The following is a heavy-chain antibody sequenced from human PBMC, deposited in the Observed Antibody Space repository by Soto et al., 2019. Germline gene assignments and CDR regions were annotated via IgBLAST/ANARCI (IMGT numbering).Heavy chain of an antibody. CDR3: TTDSYDAFDI. V-gene: IGHV3-15*01. CDR1: GFNFGNAW. CDR2: IKSKTDGGTT. Sequence: GGSLRLSCAASGFNFGNAWMSWVRQAPGKGLEWVGRIKSKTDGGTTDYAAPVKGRFTISRDDSKNTLYLQMNSLKTGDTAVYYCTTDSYDAFDIWGQGTMVTVSS. J-gene: IGHJ3*02.